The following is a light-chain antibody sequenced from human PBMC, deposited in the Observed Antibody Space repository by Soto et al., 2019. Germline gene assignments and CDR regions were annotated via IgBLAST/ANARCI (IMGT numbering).Light chain of an antibody. J-gene: IGKJ4*01. CDR3: QQYDNRPLT. CDR1: QDISNY. Sequence: DVQMTQHPYSLSASVGDRVTITCQASQDISNYLNWYQEKPGRAPKLLIYDASNLETGVPSRFSGSGSGTDFTFTISSLQPEDIATYYCQQYDNRPLTFGGGTKV. V-gene: IGKV1-33*01. CDR2: DAS.